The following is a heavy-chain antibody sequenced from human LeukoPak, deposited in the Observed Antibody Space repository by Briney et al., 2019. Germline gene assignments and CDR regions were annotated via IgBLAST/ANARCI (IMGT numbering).Heavy chain of an antibody. CDR2: IYYSGNT. CDR1: GGSISNYY. J-gene: IGHJ3*02. CDR3: ATEGRNGFSLDI. V-gene: IGHV4-59*01. Sequence: KPSETLSLTCTVSGGSISNYYWSWIRQPPGKGLEWIGYIYYSGNTNYSPSLKSRVTISVDTSEKHFSLRPSSVTAADTAMYYCATEGRNGFSLDIWGQGTMVTVSS. D-gene: IGHD5-24*01.